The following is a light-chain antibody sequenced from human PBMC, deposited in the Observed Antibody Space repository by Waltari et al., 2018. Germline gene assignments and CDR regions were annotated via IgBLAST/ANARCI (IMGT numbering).Light chain of an antibody. V-gene: IGLV2-23*02. J-gene: IGLJ3*02. Sequence: QSALTQPAAVSGSPGQSLPISCTGASRDLGRYHTVSWYQQHPGNAPQPVISDVSKRPSGVSDRFSGSKSGDTASLTISGLQFEDEADYYCCSYAGNYVWVFGGGTRLTVL. CDR2: DVS. CDR1: SRDLGRYHT. CDR3: CSYAGNYVWV.